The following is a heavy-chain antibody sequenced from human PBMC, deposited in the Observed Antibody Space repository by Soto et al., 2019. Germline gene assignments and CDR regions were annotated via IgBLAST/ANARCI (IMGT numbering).Heavy chain of an antibody. CDR1: GFSLSTRGVG. CDR2: IYWDDDK. Sequence: QITLKESGPTLVKPTQTLTLTCTFSGFSLSTRGVGVGWIRQPPVKALEWLAVIYWDDDKRYTPSLQSRLTITKDTSKNQVVLTMTNMDPVDTATYYCARKSYGDYPTDYWGQGTLGTVSS. D-gene: IGHD4-17*01. CDR3: ARKSYGDYPTDY. J-gene: IGHJ4*02. V-gene: IGHV2-5*02.